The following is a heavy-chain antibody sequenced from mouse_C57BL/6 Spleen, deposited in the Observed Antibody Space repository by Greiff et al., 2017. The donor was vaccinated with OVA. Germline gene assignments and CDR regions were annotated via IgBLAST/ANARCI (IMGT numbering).Heavy chain of an antibody. V-gene: IGHV5-9*01. CDR2: ISGGGGNT. D-gene: IGHD2-5*01. Sequence: EVKVVESGGGLVKPGGSLKLSCAASGFTFSSYTMSWVRQTPEKRLEWVATISGGGGNTYYPDSVKGRFTISRDNAKNTLYLQMSSLRSEDTALYYCARQVTTFYAMDYWGQGTSVTVSS. CDR3: ARQVTTFYAMDY. J-gene: IGHJ4*01. CDR1: GFTFSSYT.